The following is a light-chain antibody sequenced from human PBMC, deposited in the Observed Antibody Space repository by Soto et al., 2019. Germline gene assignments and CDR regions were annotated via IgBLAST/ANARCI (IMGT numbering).Light chain of an antibody. CDR3: QQYASSPVYT. V-gene: IGKV3-20*01. CDR2: GAS. CDR1: QSVRSSY. J-gene: IGKJ2*01. Sequence: EIGLTQSPGTLSLSPGERATLSCRASQSVRSSYLAWYQQKPGQAPRLLIYGASSRATGIPDRFSGSGSGTDFTLTISRLEPEDFAVYYCQQYASSPVYTFGQGTKLEIK.